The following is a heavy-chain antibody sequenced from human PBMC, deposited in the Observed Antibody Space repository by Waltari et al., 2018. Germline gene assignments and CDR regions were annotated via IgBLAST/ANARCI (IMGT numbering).Heavy chain of an antibody. V-gene: IGHV5-51*01. CDR2: IYPGDSDI. J-gene: IGHJ4*02. Sequence: EVQLVQSGAEVKKPGESLKISCKVSGLTFTKNWIAWVRQMPVKGLEWVGMIYPGDSDIRYSPSLQGQVTISVDESINTAFLQWTSLKASDTAIYFCARQTAAVDPFDYWGQGTLVTVSS. CDR3: ARQTAAVDPFDY. CDR1: GLTFTKNW. D-gene: IGHD2-15*01.